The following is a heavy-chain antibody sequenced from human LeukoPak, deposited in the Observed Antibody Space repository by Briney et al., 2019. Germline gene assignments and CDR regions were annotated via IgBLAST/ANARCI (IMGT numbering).Heavy chain of an antibody. CDR1: GASISSSY. D-gene: IGHD5-18*01. Sequence: SETPSLTCTVSGASISSSYWSWIRQPPGKGLEYIGYIYYSGNTNCNPSLKSRVTMSVDTSKNQFSLKLSSVTAADTAVYYCARLGKEVTYRAYYFDYWGQGTLVTVSS. CDR3: ARLGKEVTYRAYYFDY. J-gene: IGHJ4*02. V-gene: IGHV4-59*08. CDR2: IYYSGNT.